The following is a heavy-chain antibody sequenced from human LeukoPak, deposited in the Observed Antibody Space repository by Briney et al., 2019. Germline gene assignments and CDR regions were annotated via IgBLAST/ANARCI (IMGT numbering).Heavy chain of an antibody. CDR1: GGSISSGDYY. J-gene: IGHJ4*02. Sequence: SETLSLTCTVSGGSISSGDYYWSWIRQPAGKGLEWIGRICTSGITNYSPSLKSRVTISVDTSKKQFSLKLSSVTAADTAVYYCAIDVNRYGDYGFDYWGQGTLVSVYS. CDR2: ICTSGIT. V-gene: IGHV4-61*02. CDR3: AIDVNRYGDYGFDY. D-gene: IGHD4-17*01.